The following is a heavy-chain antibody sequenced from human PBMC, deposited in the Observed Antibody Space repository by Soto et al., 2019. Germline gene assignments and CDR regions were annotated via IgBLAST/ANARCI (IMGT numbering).Heavy chain of an antibody. CDR1: GTSMSGHF. CDR3: ARQMRGPIPYFGWLSPVTS. D-gene: IGHD3-9*01. J-gene: IGHJ5*02. V-gene: IGHV4-59*08. Sequence: SETLSLTCTVSGTSMSGHFWSWMRQPPGKGLEWIGYGYYSGSTLYNPSLKSRVTISLDASKNQFSLRLTSVTAADAAVYFCARQMRGPIPYFGWLSPVTSWGQGTQVTVSS. CDR2: GYYSGST.